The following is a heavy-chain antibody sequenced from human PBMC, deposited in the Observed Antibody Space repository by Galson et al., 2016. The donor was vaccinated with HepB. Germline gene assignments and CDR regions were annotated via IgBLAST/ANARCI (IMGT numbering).Heavy chain of an antibody. CDR3: ARVTTPAYYFDY. D-gene: IGHD1-26*01. Sequence: SVTVSCKASGYTFTSYYMHWVRQAPGQGLEWMGLINPSGGSTTYAQNFQGRVTMTRDTSTSTVYMELSSLRSEDTAVYYCARVTTPAYYFDYWGQGTLVTVSS. CDR2: INPSGGST. J-gene: IGHJ4*02. CDR1: GYTFTSYY. V-gene: IGHV1-46*01.